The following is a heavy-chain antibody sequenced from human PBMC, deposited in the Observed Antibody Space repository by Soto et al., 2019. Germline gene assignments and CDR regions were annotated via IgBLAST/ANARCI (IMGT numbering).Heavy chain of an antibody. V-gene: IGHV1-69*08. D-gene: IGHD1-7*01. J-gene: IGHJ6*03. Sequence: QVQLVQSGAEVKKPGSSVKVSCKASGGTFSSYTISWVRQAPGQGLEWMGRIIPILGIANYAQKFQGRVTITADKSTSTPYMELSSLRSDDTAVYYCARESPSGNLELNYSYYLDVWGKGTTVTVSS. CDR3: ARESPSGNLELNYSYYLDV. CDR2: IIPILGIA. CDR1: GGTFSSYT.